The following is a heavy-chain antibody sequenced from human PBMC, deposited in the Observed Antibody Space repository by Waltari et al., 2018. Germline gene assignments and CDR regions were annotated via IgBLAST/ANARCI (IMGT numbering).Heavy chain of an antibody. CDR2: INPDGSGK. CDR1: GFPFSSSW. V-gene: IGHV3-7*01. Sequence: VQLVESGGVLVQPGGSLRLPCVVSGFPFSSSWMDWVRQAPGKGLEWLATINPDGSGKYYVDSVKGRFTVSRDNAKNSLYLQMSSLRVEDTAVYYCTTDRWFGYFDYWGQGTLVTVSS. D-gene: IGHD3-10*01. CDR3: TTDRWFGYFDY. J-gene: IGHJ4*02.